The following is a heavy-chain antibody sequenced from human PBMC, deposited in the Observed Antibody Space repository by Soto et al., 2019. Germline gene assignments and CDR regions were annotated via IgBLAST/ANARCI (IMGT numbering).Heavy chain of an antibody. D-gene: IGHD1-26*01. CDR3: ARGPSGDKVDY. J-gene: IGHJ4*02. V-gene: IGHV4-30-4*01. CDR1: GASISNGYYS. CDR2: IHSGGTT. Sequence: SETLSLTCTVAGASISNGYYSWSWIRQSPGTGLEWIGHIHSGGTTYSNPSLKSRLTISVDMSKNQFSLKLSSLTAAGTAVYYCARGPSGDKVDYWGQGTLVTVSS.